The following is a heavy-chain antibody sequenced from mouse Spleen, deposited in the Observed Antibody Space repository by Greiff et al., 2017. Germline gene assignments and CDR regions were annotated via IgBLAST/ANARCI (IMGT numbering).Heavy chain of an antibody. CDR2: ISDGGSYT. D-gene: IGHD1-1*01. CDR1: GFTFSDYY. V-gene: IGHV5-4*02. J-gene: IGHJ3*01. CDR3: ARGRHYYGSSYPFAY. Sequence: EVKLMESGGGLVKPGGSLKLSCAASGFTFSDYYMYWVRQTPEKRLEWVATISDGGSYTYYPDSVKGRFTISRDNAKNNLYLQMSSLKSEDTAMYYCARGRHYYGSSYPFAYWGQGTLVTVSA.